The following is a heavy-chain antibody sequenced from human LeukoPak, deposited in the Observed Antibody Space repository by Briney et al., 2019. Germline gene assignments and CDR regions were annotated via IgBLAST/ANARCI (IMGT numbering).Heavy chain of an antibody. V-gene: IGHV3-33*01. CDR3: ARDGELMDTAMDY. D-gene: IGHD5-18*01. J-gene: IGHJ4*02. CDR1: GFNFGIYG. CDR2: MWDDGTNE. Sequence: GGSLRLSCIASGFNFGIYGMHWVRQAPGKGLEWVAVMWDDGTNEYYVESVKGRFTISRDNGKRTLYLQMNSLRVEDTAVYYCARDGELMDTAMDYWGQGTLVTVSS.